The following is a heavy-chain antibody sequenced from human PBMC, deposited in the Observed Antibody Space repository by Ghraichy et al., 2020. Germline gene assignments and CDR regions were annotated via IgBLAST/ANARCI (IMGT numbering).Heavy chain of an antibody. J-gene: IGHJ5*01. D-gene: IGHD6-13*01. CDR3: ARTRGSSSWYRLDS. CDR2: IDWDDDE. V-gene: IGHV2-70*11. Sequence: SGPTLVKPTQTLTLTCTFSGFSLSTRGMCVSWIRQPPGKALEWLARIDWDDDEYYSTSLKTRLTISKDTSKNQVVLRMTNMDPVDTGTYYCARTRGSSSWYRLDSWGQGTLVTVSS. CDR1: GFSLSTRGMC.